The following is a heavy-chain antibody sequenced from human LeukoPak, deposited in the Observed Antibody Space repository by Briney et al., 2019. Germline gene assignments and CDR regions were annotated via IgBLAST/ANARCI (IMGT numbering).Heavy chain of an antibody. CDR3: ARVSGSRIYYFDY. J-gene: IGHJ4*02. CDR1: GFTFSSYS. CDR2: ISSSSSTI. V-gene: IGHV3-48*01. Sequence: GGSLRLSCAASGFTFSSYSMNWVRQAPGKGLEWVSYISSSSSTIYYADSVKGRFTISRDNAKNSLYLQMNSLRAEDTAVYYCARVSGSRIYYFDYWGQGTLVTVSS. D-gene: IGHD6-25*01.